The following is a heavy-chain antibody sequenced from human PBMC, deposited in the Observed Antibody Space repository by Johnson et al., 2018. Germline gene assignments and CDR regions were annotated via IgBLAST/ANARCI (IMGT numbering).Heavy chain of an antibody. V-gene: IGHV3-9*01. CDR3: AKDTSSYVSSGSKPALGSLDI. CDR2: ISWNSGSI. Sequence: VQLVQSGGGLVQPGRSLRLSCAASGFTFDDYAMHWVRQAPGKGLEWVSGISWNSGSIGYADSVKGRFTISRDNAKNSLYLQMNSLRAEDTALYYCAKDTSSYVSSGSKPALGSLDIWGQGTMVTVSS. J-gene: IGHJ3*02. CDR1: GFTFDDYA. D-gene: IGHD3-22*01.